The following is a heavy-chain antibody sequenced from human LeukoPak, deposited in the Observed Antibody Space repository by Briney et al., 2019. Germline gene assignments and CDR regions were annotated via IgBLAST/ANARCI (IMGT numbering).Heavy chain of an antibody. D-gene: IGHD3-10*01. CDR2: ISYDGSNK. V-gene: IGHV3-30*04. Sequence: GVSLRLSCAASGFICSNYAMHWVRHAPGKGVEWLIFISYDGSNKYYADSVKGRFTISRDNSKNTLYLQMNSLRAEDTAVYYCARDTYGSDYWGQGTLVTVSS. CDR3: ARDTYGSDY. CDR1: GFICSNYA. J-gene: IGHJ4*02.